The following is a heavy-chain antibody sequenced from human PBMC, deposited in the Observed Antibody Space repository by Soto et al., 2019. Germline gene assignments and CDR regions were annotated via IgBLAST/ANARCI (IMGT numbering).Heavy chain of an antibody. CDR1: GFTFSTYA. Sequence: GGSLRLSCTGSGFTFSTYAFTWVRQAPGKGLEWVAVIGGGGGTTSYADSVKGRFTIARDNSKNPVYLQMNSLGAEDTASYYCARYCFTDNCRKLGPGVGRWFDPWGQGTLVTVPS. J-gene: IGHJ5*02. D-gene: IGHD2-15*01. CDR3: ARYCFTDNCRKLGPGVGRWFDP. CDR2: IGGGGGTT. V-gene: IGHV3-23*01.